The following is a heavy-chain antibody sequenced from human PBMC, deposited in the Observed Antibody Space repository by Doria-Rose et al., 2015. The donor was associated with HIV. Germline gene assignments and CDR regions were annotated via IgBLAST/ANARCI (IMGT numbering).Heavy chain of an antibody. V-gene: IGHV3-30-3*01. J-gene: IGHJ6*02. CDR1: FSGYA. CDR3: ARDIVLSTTNWLDV. D-gene: IGHD2-2*01. CDR2: ISYDGSSK. Sequence: FSGYAMHWVRQAPGRGLEWVALISYDGSSKSYADSVKGRFTTSRGDSKNTLYLQMNSLRADDTAVYYCARDIVLSTTNWLDVWGQGTTVIVSS.